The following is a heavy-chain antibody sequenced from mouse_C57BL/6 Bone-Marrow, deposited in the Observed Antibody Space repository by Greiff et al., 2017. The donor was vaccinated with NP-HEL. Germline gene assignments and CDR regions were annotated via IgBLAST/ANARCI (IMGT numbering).Heavy chain of an antibody. D-gene: IGHD2-13*01. V-gene: IGHV1-59*01. CDR2: IDPSDSYT. Sequence: VQLQQPGAELVRPGTSVKLSCKASGYTFTSYWMHWVKQRPGQGLEWIGVIDPSDSYTNYNQKFKGKATLTVDTSSSTAYMQLSSLTSEDSTVYYCAGVCDVNYWGRGTTLTVSS. J-gene: IGHJ2*01. CDR3: AGVCDVNY. CDR1: GYTFTSYW.